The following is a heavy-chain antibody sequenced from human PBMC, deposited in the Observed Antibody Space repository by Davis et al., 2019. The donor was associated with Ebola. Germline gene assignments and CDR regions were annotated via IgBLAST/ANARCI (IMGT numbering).Heavy chain of an antibody. V-gene: IGHV1-18*01. CDR1: GYTFTSYG. Sequence: ASVKVSCKASGYTFTSYGISWVRQAPGQGLEWMGWISAYNGNTNYAQKLQGRVTMTTDKSTSTAYMELSSLRSEDTAVYYCARDLVVQGVRRWDGMDVWGQGTTVTVSS. CDR3: ARDLVVQGVRRWDGMDV. D-gene: IGHD3-10*01. J-gene: IGHJ6*02. CDR2: ISAYNGNT.